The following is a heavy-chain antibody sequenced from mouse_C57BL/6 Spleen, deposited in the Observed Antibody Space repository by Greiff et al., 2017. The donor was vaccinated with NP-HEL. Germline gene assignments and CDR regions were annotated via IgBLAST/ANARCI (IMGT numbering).Heavy chain of an antibody. CDR1: GYSFTSYY. CDR3: ARQGYYGSSPSWFAY. J-gene: IGHJ3*01. D-gene: IGHD1-1*01. CDR2: IYPGSGNT. Sequence: QVQLQQSGPELVKPGASVKISCKASGYSFTSYYIHWVKQRPGQGLEWIGWIYPGSGNTKYNEKFKGKATLTADTSSSTAYIQLSSLTSEDSAVYYCARQGYYGSSPSWFAYWGQGTLVTVSA. V-gene: IGHV1-66*01.